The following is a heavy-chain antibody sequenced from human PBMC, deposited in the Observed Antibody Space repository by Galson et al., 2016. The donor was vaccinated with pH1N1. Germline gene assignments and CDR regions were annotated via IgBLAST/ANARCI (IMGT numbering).Heavy chain of an antibody. CDR2: LNPTGGSR. Sequence: SVKVSCKASGYTFTSDFMHWVRQAPGQGLEWMGMLNPTGGSRIYAQKFQDRVTITTDESTSTAYMELSSLRFEDTAVYYCASPRPAETITTIYGMDVWGQGTTVTVSS. D-gene: IGHD5-12*01. J-gene: IGHJ6*02. V-gene: IGHV1-46*01. CDR3: ASPRPAETITTIYGMDV. CDR1: GYTFTSDF.